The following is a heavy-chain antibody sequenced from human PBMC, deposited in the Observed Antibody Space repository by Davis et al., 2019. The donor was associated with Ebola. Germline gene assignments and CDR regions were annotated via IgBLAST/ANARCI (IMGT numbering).Heavy chain of an antibody. D-gene: IGHD4-11*01. Sequence: GGSLRLSCAASGFTFSSYAMSWVRQAPGKGLEWVSSISGSGGSTFYADSVKGRFTISRDNSKNTLYLQLNSLRAEDTAIYYCATTPRYSNYGGYFDNWGQGNLVTVSS. J-gene: IGHJ4*02. CDR1: GFTFSSYA. CDR2: ISGSGGST. CDR3: ATTPRYSNYGGYFDN. V-gene: IGHV3-23*01.